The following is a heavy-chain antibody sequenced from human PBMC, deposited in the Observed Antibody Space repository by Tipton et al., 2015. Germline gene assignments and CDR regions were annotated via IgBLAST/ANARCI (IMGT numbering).Heavy chain of an antibody. CDR1: GDSVSSNSAA. CDR3: ASQDIVLMVYGFDY. J-gene: IGHJ4*02. D-gene: IGHD2-8*01. V-gene: IGHV6-1*01. CDR2: TYYRSKWYS. Sequence: GLVKPSQTLSLTCAISGDSVSSNSAAWNWIRQSPSRGLEWLGNTYYRSKWYSDYAVSVKSRITITPDTSKNQFSLQLTSVTAADTAVYYCASQDIVLMVYGFDYWGQGTLVTVSS.